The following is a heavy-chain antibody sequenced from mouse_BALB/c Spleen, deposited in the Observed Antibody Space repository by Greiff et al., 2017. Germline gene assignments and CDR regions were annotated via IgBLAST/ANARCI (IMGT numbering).Heavy chain of an antibody. D-gene: IGHD3-1*01. CDR2: INPSTGYT. CDR3: ARGAARAHYYAMDY. V-gene: IGHV1-7*01. J-gene: IGHJ4*01. CDR1: GYTFTSYW. Sequence: QVQLKQSGAELAKPGASVKMSCKASGYTFTSYWMHWVKQRPGQGLEWIGYINPSTGYTEYNQKFKDKATLTADKSSSTAYMQLSSLTSEDSAVYYCARGAARAHYYAMDYWGQGTSVTVSS.